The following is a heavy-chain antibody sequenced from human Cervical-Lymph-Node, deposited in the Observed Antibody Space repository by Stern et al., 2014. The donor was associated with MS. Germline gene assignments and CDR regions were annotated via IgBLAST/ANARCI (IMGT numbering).Heavy chain of an antibody. V-gene: IGHV3-23*01. CDR1: GSTFSNYV. CDR3: ARYSGSGTWFDP. D-gene: IGHD3-10*01. CDR2: ISGSGRSS. Sequence: EVQLLESGGGLARPGGSLRLSCAASGSTFSNYVLTWVRQAPGKGLEGVASISGSGRSSYYADSVQGRFAISTDNSSNTVNLQMSSLRADDTAIYYCARYSGSGTWFDPWGQGTLVTVSS. J-gene: IGHJ5*02.